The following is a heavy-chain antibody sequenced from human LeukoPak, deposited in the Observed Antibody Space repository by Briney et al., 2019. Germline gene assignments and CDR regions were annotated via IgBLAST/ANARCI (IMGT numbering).Heavy chain of an antibody. Sequence: SETLSLTCSVSGDSISSGTYYWDWIRQAAGKGLEWIERIYTSGSTNDHPSLKRRLSIPVKTTTNRFSLQLSSVTAADTAIYYCARRGDIWGQGTMVTVSS. CDR2: IYTSGST. CDR3: ARRGDI. D-gene: IGHD3-10*01. V-gene: IGHV4-61*02. CDR1: GDSISSGTYY. J-gene: IGHJ3*02.